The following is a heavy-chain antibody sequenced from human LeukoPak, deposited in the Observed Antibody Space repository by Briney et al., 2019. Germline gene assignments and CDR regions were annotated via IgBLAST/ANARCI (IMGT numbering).Heavy chain of an antibody. Sequence: SETLSLTCAVYGGSFSGYYWSWIRQPAGKGLEWIGRIYTSGSTNYNPSLKSRVTMSVDTSKNQFSMKLSSVTAADTAVYYCARSLGWSGPGMENWFDPWGQGTLVTVSS. CDR2: IYTSGST. CDR3: ARSLGWSGPGMENWFDP. CDR1: GGSFSGYY. J-gene: IGHJ5*02. D-gene: IGHD3-3*01. V-gene: IGHV4-59*10.